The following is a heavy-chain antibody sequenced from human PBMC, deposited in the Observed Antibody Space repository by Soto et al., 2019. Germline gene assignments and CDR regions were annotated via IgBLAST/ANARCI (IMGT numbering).Heavy chain of an antibody. Sequence: GGSLRLSCAASGFTFSSYSMNWVRQAPGKGLEWVSSISSSSSYIYYADSVKGRFTISRDNAKNSLYLQMNSVRADDTAVYYCARAGRDVDTAMVDAFDIWGQGTMVTVSS. V-gene: IGHV3-21*01. CDR2: ISSSSSYI. CDR3: ARAGRDVDTAMVDAFDI. CDR1: GFTFSSYS. D-gene: IGHD5-18*01. J-gene: IGHJ3*02.